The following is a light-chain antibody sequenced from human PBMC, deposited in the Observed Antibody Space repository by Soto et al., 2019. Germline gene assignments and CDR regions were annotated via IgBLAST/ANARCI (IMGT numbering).Light chain of an antibody. J-gene: IGKJ4*01. CDR2: DAS. CDR3: QQRSNWPLT. CDR1: QSVSSY. Sequence: EIELTQSPATRSWSAGEGGTLSCSASQSVSSYLAWYQQKPGQAPRLLIYDASTRATGIPARFSGSGSGTDFTLTISSLEPEDFAVYYCQQRSNWPLTFGGGTKVDI. V-gene: IGKV3-11*01.